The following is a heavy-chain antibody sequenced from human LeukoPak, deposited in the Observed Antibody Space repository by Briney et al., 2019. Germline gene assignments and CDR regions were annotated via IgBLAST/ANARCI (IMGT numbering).Heavy chain of an antibody. Sequence: GESLKISCKGSGYSFTSYWIGWVRPMPGRGLEWMGIIYPGDSDTRYSPSFQGQVTISADKSVSTAYLQWSSLKASDTAMYYCARPIEHSNYEFLHWGQGTLVTVSS. D-gene: IGHD4-11*01. V-gene: IGHV5-51*01. CDR1: GYSFTSYW. CDR3: ARPIEHSNYEFLH. J-gene: IGHJ4*02. CDR2: IYPGDSDT.